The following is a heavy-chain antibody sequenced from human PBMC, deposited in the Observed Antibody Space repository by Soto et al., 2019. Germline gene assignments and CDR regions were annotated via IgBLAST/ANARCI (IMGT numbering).Heavy chain of an antibody. CDR1: GFGFNGFD. J-gene: IGHJ6*02. D-gene: IGHD3-16*01. Sequence: EVQLVESGGGLVPPGGSLRLSRATPGFGFNGFDIPWVRQAPGKNLEWVAAISTAGDTYYLGSVKGRFTISREDAKNSLSLQMNSLRVGDTAVYYCARGGARFDGMDVWGQGTTVTVSS. CDR3: ARGGARFDGMDV. CDR2: ISTAGDT. V-gene: IGHV3-13*01.